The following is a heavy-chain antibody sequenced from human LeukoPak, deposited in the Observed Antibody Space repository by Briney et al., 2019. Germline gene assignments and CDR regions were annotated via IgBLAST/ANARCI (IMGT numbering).Heavy chain of an antibody. CDR2: INPNSGGT. CDR1: GYTFTGYY. Sequence: ASVTVSCKASGYTFTGYYMHWVRQAPGQGLEWMGWINPNSGGTNYAQKFQGRVTMTRDTSISTAYMELSRLRSDDTAVYYCARDLGLGHIEYYDFWSGPNWFDPWGQGTLVTVSS. D-gene: IGHD3-3*01. CDR3: ARDLGLGHIEYYDFWSGPNWFDP. J-gene: IGHJ5*02. V-gene: IGHV1-2*02.